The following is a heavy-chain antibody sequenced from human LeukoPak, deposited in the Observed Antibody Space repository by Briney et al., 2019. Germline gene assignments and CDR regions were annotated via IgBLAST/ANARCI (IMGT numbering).Heavy chain of an antibody. D-gene: IGHD6-13*01. CDR3: AKGSSSWYVPGFDY. CDR1: GFSFSTYW. Sequence: PGGSLRLSCETSGFSFSTYWMSWVRQAPWKGLEWVANIRPDGSEKYYVDSVKGRFTISRDNSKNTLYVQMNSLRAEDTAVYYCAKGSSSWYVPGFDYWGQGTLVTVSS. V-gene: IGHV3-7*03. J-gene: IGHJ4*02. CDR2: IRPDGSEK.